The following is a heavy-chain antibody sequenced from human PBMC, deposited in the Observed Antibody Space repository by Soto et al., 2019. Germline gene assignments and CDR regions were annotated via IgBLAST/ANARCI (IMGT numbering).Heavy chain of an antibody. CDR1: GFTFDDYT. V-gene: IGHV3-43*01. D-gene: IGHD6-6*01. J-gene: IGHJ4*02. CDR3: AKSKPPARPPAY. CDR2: ISWDGGIT. Sequence: PGGSLRLSCAASGFTFDDYTMHWVRQAPGKGLEWVSLISWDGGITSYADSVKGRFTISRDNSKNSLYLQMNSLRTEDTALYYCAKSKPPARPPAYWGPGTLVTVSS.